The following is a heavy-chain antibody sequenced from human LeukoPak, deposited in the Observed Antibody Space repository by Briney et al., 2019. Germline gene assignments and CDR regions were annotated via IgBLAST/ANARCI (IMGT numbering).Heavy chain of an antibody. J-gene: IGHJ4*02. Sequence: GGSLRLSCVASGFAFRDYCMHWVRQVPGEGLLWVSRSCPRGNNQVYADSVKGRFSISRDDAKNSLYLQMNSLRGEDTAIYYCVWGSIPERGLDYWGQGARVTVSS. D-gene: IGHD6-6*01. V-gene: IGHV3-74*01. CDR2: SCPRGNNQ. CDR3: VWGSIPERGLDY. CDR1: GFAFRDYC.